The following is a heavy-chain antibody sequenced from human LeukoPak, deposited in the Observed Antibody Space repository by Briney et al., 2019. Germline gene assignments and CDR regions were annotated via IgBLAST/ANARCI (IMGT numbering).Heavy chain of an antibody. D-gene: IGHD6-13*01. J-gene: IGHJ4*02. CDR3: AARAYSSSWYDLDY. V-gene: IGHV1-69*13. Sequence: ASVKVSCKASGGTFSSYAISWVRQAPGQGLEWMGGIIPIFGTANYAQKFQGRVTITADESTSTAYMELSSLRSEDTAVYYCAARAYSSSWYDLDYWGQGTLVTVSS. CDR2: IIPIFGTA. CDR1: GGTFSSYA.